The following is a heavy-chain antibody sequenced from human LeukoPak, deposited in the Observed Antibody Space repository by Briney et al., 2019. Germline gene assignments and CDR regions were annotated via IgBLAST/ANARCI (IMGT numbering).Heavy chain of an antibody. CDR3: ARHSGGTYYVNFDP. Sequence: SETLSLTCTVSGYSICSGYYWGWIRQPPGKGLEWIGSIYHSGSAYYNPSLKSRVTISVDTSKNQFSLKLSSVTAADTAVYYCARHSGGTYYVNFDPWGQGTLVTVSS. V-gene: IGHV4-38-2*02. D-gene: IGHD1-26*01. CDR1: GYSICSGYY. J-gene: IGHJ5*02. CDR2: IYHSGSA.